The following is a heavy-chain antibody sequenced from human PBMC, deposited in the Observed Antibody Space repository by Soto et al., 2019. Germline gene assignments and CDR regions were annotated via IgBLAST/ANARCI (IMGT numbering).Heavy chain of an antibody. D-gene: IGHD1-26*01. Sequence: QVHLVQSGAEVKKPGASVKVSFKGSGYAFTTYGNTWVRQAPGQGLQWMGWISAHNGNTNYAQKLQGRVTATRDTSPSPAYMEPRSLRSDDTAVYYCASGRDGDYWCQGAVVTVSS. CDR2: ISAHNGNT. J-gene: IGHJ4*02. V-gene: IGHV1-18*01. CDR3: ASGRDGDY. CDR1: GYAFTTYG.